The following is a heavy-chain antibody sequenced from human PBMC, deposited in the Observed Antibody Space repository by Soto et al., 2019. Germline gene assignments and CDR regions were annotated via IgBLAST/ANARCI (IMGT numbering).Heavy chain of an antibody. CDR3: ARDYCGDHCYVFDI. Sequence: GASVKVSCKASGGTFSSYAISWVRQAPGQGLEWMGGIIPIFGTANYAQKFQGRVTITADKSTSTAYMELSSLRSEDTAVYYCARDYCGDHCYVFDIWGQGTMVTVSS. J-gene: IGHJ3*02. V-gene: IGHV1-69*06. CDR2: IIPIFGTA. D-gene: IGHD2-21*02. CDR1: GGTFSSYA.